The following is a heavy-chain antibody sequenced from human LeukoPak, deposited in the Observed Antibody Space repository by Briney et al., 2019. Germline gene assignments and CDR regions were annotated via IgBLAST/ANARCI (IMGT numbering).Heavy chain of an antibody. D-gene: IGHD5-24*01. CDR2: FSSDGSST. Sequence: PGGSLRLSCAASGFTFSSCSMHWVRHAPGKGLVWVSRFSSDGSSTSYADSVKGRFTISRDNAKNTLYLQMNSLRADDTAVYYCTRSRDGYIDYWGQGTLVTVSS. CDR3: TRSRDGYIDY. CDR1: GFTFSSCS. V-gene: IGHV3-74*01. J-gene: IGHJ4*02.